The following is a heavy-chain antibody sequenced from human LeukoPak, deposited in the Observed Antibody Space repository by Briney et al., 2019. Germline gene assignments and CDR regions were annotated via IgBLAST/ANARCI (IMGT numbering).Heavy chain of an antibody. CDR2: ISSGGTTI. CDR3: TRGLVV. Sequence: GGSLRLSCAASGFTFSEFEMNWVRQAPGKGLEWVSDISSGGTTIFYADSVKGRFTISRDDAKNSLYLQMNSLRDEDTALYYCTRGLVVWGQGALVTVSS. J-gene: IGHJ4*02. V-gene: IGHV3-48*03. CDR1: GFTFSEFE. D-gene: IGHD2-2*01.